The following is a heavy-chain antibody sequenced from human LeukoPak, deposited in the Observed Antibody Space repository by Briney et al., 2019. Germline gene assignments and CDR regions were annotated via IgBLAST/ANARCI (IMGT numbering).Heavy chain of an antibody. J-gene: IGHJ4*02. Sequence: SVNVSCKASGGTFSSYAISWVRQVPGQGLDWMGGIIPIFVTANYTQKFQGRVTITADKSTSTAYMELSSLRSDDTAVYYCARDPSFHPFDYWGQGTLVTVSS. CDR3: ARDPSFHPFDY. CDR1: GGTFSSYA. CDR2: IIPIFVTA. V-gene: IGHV1-69*06.